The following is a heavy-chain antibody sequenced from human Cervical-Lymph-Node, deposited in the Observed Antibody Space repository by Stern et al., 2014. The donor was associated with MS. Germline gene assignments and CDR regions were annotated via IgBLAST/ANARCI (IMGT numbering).Heavy chain of an antibody. CDR1: GYSFTANW. V-gene: IGHV5-51*01. CDR2: IYPVHSYT. D-gene: IGHD4-17*01. J-gene: IGHJ4*02. Sequence: EVQLVQSGAEVKKPGESLKISCKGSGYSFTANWIDWVRQMPGKGLEWTGIIYPVHSYTRYSPSFQSQVTSSAYKSISTAYLQWSGLKASDTAMYYCARDYGYYAFDYWGQGTLVTVSS. CDR3: ARDYGYYAFDY.